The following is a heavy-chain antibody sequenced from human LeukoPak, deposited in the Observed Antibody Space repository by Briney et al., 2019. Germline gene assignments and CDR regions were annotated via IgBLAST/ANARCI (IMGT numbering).Heavy chain of an antibody. CDR3: AKHRFESGGYHSTD. D-gene: IGHD3-22*01. Sequence: GGSLSLSCAASGITFSTYAMNWVRQAPGKGLEWVSVISGSAASTSYADSVKGRFTISRDNSRNTLYLQMNSLRDEDTAVYYCAKHRFESGGYHSTDWGQGTLVAVSS. V-gene: IGHV3-23*01. CDR1: GITFSTYA. J-gene: IGHJ4*02. CDR2: ISGSAAST.